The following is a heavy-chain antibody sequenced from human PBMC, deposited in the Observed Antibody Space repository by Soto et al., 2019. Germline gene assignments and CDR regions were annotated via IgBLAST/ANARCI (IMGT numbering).Heavy chain of an antibody. CDR2: ISAYNGNT. V-gene: IGHV1-18*04. Sequence: ASVKVSCKASGYTFTSYGISWVRQAPGQGLEWMGWISAYNGNTNYAQKLQGRVTMTTDTSTSTAYMELRSLRSDDTAVYYCARDSWCSGSYYYHYYGMDVWGQGTTVTVSS. D-gene: IGHD1-26*01. CDR1: GYTFTSYG. J-gene: IGHJ6*02. CDR3: ARDSWCSGSYYYHYYGMDV.